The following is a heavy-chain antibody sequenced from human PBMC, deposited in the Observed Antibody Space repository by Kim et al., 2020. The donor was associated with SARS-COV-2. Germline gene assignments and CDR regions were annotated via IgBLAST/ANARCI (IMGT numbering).Heavy chain of an antibody. CDR2: ISYDGSNK. J-gene: IGHJ4*02. D-gene: IGHD6-19*01. CDR1: GFTFSSYA. Sequence: GGSLRLSCAASGFTFSSYAMHWVRQAPGKGLEWVAVISYDGSNKYYADSVKGRFTISRDNSKNTLYLQMNSLRAEDTAVYYCARDMSSGWYGASFDYWGQGTLVTVSS. V-gene: IGHV3-30-3*01. CDR3: ARDMSSGWYGASFDY.